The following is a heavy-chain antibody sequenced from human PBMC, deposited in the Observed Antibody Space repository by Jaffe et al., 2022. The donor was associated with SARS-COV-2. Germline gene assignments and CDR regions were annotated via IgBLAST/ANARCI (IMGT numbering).Heavy chain of an antibody. CDR2: IWYDGSNK. Sequence: QVQLVESGGGVVQPGRSLRLSCAASGFTFSSYGMHWVRQAPGKGLEWVAVIWYDGSNKYYADSVKGRFTISRDNSKNTLYLQMNSLRAEDTAVYYCARGGRAAAGTSWFDPWGQGTLVTVSS. J-gene: IGHJ5*02. CDR1: GFTFSSYG. D-gene: IGHD6-13*01. V-gene: IGHV3-33*01. CDR3: ARGGRAAAGTSWFDP.